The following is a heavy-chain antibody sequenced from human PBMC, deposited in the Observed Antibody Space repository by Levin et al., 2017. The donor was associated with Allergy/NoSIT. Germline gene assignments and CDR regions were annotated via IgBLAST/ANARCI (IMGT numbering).Heavy chain of an antibody. J-gene: IGHJ4*02. CDR1: GFTFSSYE. Sequence: QSGGSLRLSCAASGFTFSSYEMNWVRQAPGKGLEWVSYISSSGSTIYYADSVKGRFTISRDNAKNSLYLQMNSLRAEDTAVYYCAREGNSDRPIDDDYWGQGTLVTVSS. V-gene: IGHV3-48*03. CDR2: ISSSGSTI. D-gene: IGHD4-23*01. CDR3: AREGNSDRPIDDDY.